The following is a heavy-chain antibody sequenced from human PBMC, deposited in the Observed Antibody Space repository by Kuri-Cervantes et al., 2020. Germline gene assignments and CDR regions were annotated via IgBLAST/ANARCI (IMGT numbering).Heavy chain of an antibody. CDR1: GFAVSSSY. CDR3: ARDGRAAAVGYYYYMDV. Sequence: GGSLRLSCASSGFAVSSSYMSWVRQAPERGLEWVSVIYTDGRTVYADSVKGRFTISRDNSKNTLYLQMNSLRAEDTAVYYCARDGRAAAVGYYYYMDVWGKGTTVTVSS. V-gene: IGHV3-53*01. J-gene: IGHJ6*03. CDR2: IYTDGRT. D-gene: IGHD6-13*01.